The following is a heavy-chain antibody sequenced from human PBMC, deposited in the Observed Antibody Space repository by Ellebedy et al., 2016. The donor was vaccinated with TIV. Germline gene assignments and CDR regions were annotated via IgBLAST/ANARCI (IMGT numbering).Heavy chain of an antibody. CDR2: ISGSGGST. CDR3: AKDRGYGSGSYPIPY. CDR1: GFTFSSYA. D-gene: IGHD3-10*01. V-gene: IGHV3-23*01. Sequence: GESLKISXAASGFTFSSYAMSWVRQAPGKGLEWVSAISGSGGSTYYADSVKGRFTISRDNSKNTLYLQMNSLRAEDTAVYYCAKDRGYGSGSYPIPYWGQGTLVSVSS. J-gene: IGHJ4*02.